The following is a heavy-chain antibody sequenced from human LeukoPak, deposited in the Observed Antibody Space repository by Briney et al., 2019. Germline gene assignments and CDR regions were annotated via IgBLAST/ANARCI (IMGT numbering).Heavy chain of an antibody. CDR3: AGDGYYGSAYDY. Sequence: GSLRLSCAASGFSLSSSGVHWVRRAPGKGLEWVANIKQDGSEKYYVDSVKGRFTIFRDNAKNSLYLQMNSLRAEDTAVYYCAGDGYYGSAYDYRGQGTLVTVSS. D-gene: IGHD3-10*01. V-gene: IGHV3-7*04. CDR2: IKQDGSEK. J-gene: IGHJ4*02. CDR1: GFSLSSSG.